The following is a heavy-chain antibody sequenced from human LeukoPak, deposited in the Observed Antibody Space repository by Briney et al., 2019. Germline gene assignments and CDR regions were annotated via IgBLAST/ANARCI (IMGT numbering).Heavy chain of an antibody. CDR1: GFTFSSYW. Sequence: QSGGSLRLSCAASGFTFSSYWMHWVRQAPGKGLVWVSRINSDGSSTSYADSVKGRFTISRDNAENTLYLQMNSLRAEDTAVYYCARDHCSSTSCYVNWFDPWAREPWSPSPQ. CDR2: INSDGSST. J-gene: IGHJ5*02. D-gene: IGHD2-2*01. V-gene: IGHV3-74*01. CDR3: ARDHCSSTSCYVNWFDP.